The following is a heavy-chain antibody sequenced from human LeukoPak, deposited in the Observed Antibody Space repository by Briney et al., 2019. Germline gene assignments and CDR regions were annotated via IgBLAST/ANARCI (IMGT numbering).Heavy chain of an antibody. D-gene: IGHD2-21*01. CDR1: GGSISSSSYY. J-gene: IGHJ6*03. V-gene: IGHV4-61*01. Sequence: SETLSLTCTVSGGSISSSSYYWSWIRQPPGKGLEWIGYIYYSGSTNYNPSLKSRVTISVDTSKNQFSLKLSSVTAADTAVYYCARESPGEPTYYYYYMDVWGKGTTVTISS. CDR3: ARESPGEPTYYYYYMDV. CDR2: IYYSGST.